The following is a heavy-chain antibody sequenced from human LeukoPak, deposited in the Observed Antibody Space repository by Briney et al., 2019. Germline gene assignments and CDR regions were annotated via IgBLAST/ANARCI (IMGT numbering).Heavy chain of an antibody. CDR3: ATSRVFDH. J-gene: IGHJ4*02. CDR1: GFTFSEYF. V-gene: IGHV3-11*04. CDR2: INSDGNNI. Sequence: GGSLRLSCVASGFTFSEYFMSWIRQAPGKGLEWLSFINSDGNNIYYADSVKGRFTISRDNAKKTLYLEMNSLGMEDTAKYYCATSRVFDHWGQGTLVTVSS.